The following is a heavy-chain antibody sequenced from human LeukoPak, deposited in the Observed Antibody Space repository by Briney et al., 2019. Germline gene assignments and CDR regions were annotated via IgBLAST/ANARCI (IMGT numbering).Heavy chain of an antibody. J-gene: IGHJ4*02. CDR2: INPNSGGT. V-gene: IGHV1-2*02. CDR3: ARDSNRMVRLDY. D-gene: IGHD2/OR15-2a*01. CDR1: GYTFTGYY. Sequence: GASVKVSCKASGYTFTGYYMHWVRQAPGQGLEGMGWINPNSGGTNYAQKFQGRVTMTRDTSISTAYMELSRLRSDDTAVYYCARDSNRMVRLDYWSQGTLVTVSS.